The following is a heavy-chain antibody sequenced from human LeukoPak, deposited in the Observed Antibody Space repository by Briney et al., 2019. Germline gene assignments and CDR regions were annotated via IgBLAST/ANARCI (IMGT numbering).Heavy chain of an antibody. V-gene: IGHV4-34*01. J-gene: IGHJ4*02. Sequence: SETLSLTCAVYGGSFSGYYWSWIRQPPGKGLEWIGEINHSGSTNYNPSLKSRVTISVDTSKNQFSLKLSSVTAADTAVYYCARGPGKYCSSTSCYSDDYWGQGTLVTVSS. D-gene: IGHD2-2*01. CDR1: GGSFSGYY. CDR2: INHSGST. CDR3: ARGPGKYCSSTSCYSDDY.